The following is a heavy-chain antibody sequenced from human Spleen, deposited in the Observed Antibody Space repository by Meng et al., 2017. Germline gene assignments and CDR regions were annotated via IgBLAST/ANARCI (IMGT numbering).Heavy chain of an antibody. CDR2: ISSDGTIT. D-gene: IGHD3-10*01. J-gene: IGHJ4*02. V-gene: IGHV3-74*01. CDR3: ARDISGISDF. Sequence: EVQMVESGGGLVQPGGSLRLSCAASGFAFRSHWMHWVRQVSGKGLVWVSRISSDGTITNYADSVKGRFTISRDNAKNTLFLQMNSLRAEDTAVYYCARDISGISDFWGQGILVTVSS. CDR1: GFAFRSHW.